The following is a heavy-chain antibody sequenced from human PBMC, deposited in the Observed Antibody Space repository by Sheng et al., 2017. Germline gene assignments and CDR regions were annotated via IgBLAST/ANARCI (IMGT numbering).Heavy chain of an antibody. D-gene: IGHD2-21*01. CDR2: IWYDGSNK. J-gene: IGHJ3*02. V-gene: IGHV3-33*01. Sequence: QVQLVESGGGVVQPGRSLRLSCAASGFTFSSYGMHWVRQAPGKGLEWVAVIWYDGSNKYYADSVKGRFTISRDNSKNTLYLQMNSLRAEDTAVYYCARDAGEKLVSAFDIWGQGTMVTVSS. CDR3: ARDAGEKLVSAFDI. CDR1: GFTFSSYG.